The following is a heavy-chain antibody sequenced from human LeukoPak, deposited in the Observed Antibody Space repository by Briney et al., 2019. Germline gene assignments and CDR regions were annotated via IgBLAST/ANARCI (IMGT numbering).Heavy chain of an antibody. V-gene: IGHV3-30*02. CDR3: AKGGTDYYYYYMDV. CDR1: GFTFSSYG. Sequence: GGSLRLSCAASGFTFSSYGMHWVRQAPGKGLGWVAFIRYDGSNKYYADSVKGRFTISRDNSKNTLYLQMNSLRAEDTAVYYCAKGGTDYYYYYMDVWGKGTTVTVSS. CDR2: IRYDGSNK. J-gene: IGHJ6*03.